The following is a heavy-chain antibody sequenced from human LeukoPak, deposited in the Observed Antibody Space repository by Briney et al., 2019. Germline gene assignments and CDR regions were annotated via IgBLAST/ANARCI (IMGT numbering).Heavy chain of an antibody. CDR2: IKQDGSVK. D-gene: IGHD3-10*01. J-gene: IGHJ4*02. CDR1: GFTFTNYW. V-gene: IGHV3-7*01. Sequence: GSLRLSCAASGFTFTNYWVSWVRQAPGRGLEWVANIKQDGSVKYYVDSVKGRFTISRDNAENSLYLQMNSLRVEDTAVYYCTSYGSGSSSHDYWGQGTLVTVSS. CDR3: TSYGSGSSSHDY.